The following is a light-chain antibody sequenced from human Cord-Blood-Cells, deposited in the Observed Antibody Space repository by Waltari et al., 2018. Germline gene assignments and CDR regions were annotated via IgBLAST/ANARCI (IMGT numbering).Light chain of an antibody. CDR2: EGS. Sequence: QSALTQPASVSGSPGQSITIPCTGTSSDVGSYYLVSWYQQHPGKAPKLMIYEGSKRPSGVSNRFAGSKSGNTASLTISGLQAEDEADYYCCSYAGSSIYVVFGGGTKLTVL. CDR1: SSDVGSYYL. J-gene: IGLJ2*01. V-gene: IGLV2-23*01. CDR3: CSYAGSSIYVV.